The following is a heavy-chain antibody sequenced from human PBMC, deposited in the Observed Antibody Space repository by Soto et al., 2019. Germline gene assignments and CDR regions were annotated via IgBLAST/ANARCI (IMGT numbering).Heavy chain of an antibody. CDR3: AKDSAIFGVVSTGY. Sequence: GESLKISCAASGFTFSSYGMHWVRQAPGKGLEWVAVISYDGSNKYYADSVKGRFTISRDNSKNTLYLQMNSLRAEDTAVYYCAKDSAIFGVVSTGYWGQGTLVTVSS. CDR1: GFTFSSYG. D-gene: IGHD3-3*01. V-gene: IGHV3-30*18. J-gene: IGHJ4*02. CDR2: ISYDGSNK.